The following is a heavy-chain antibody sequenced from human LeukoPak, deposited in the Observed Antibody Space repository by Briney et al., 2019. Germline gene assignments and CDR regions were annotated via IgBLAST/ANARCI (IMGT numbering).Heavy chain of an antibody. D-gene: IGHD1-26*01. V-gene: IGHV1-69*13. CDR3: AREVVGATYYFDY. Sequence: SVTVSCKASGGTFSSYAISWVRQAPGQGLEWMGGIIPIFGTANYAQKSQGRVTITADESTSTAYMELSSLRSEDTAVYYCAREVVGATYYFDYWGQGTLVTVSS. J-gene: IGHJ4*02. CDR1: GGTFSSYA. CDR2: IIPIFGTA.